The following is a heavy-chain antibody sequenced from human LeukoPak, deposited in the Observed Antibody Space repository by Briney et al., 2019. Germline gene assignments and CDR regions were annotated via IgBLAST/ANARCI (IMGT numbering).Heavy chain of an antibody. Sequence: SETLSLTCTVSGGSISSYYWSWIRQPPGKGLEWIGEINHSGSTNYNPSLKSRVTISVDTSKNQFSLKLSSVTAADTAVYYCARVRRRSSSSVNWFDPWGQGTLVTVSS. CDR1: GGSISSYY. D-gene: IGHD6-6*01. J-gene: IGHJ5*02. CDR2: INHSGST. CDR3: ARVRRRSSSSVNWFDP. V-gene: IGHV4-34*01.